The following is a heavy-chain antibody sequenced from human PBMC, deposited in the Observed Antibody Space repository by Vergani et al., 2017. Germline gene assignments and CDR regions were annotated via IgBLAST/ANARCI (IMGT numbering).Heavy chain of an antibody. Sequence: QVQLQQWGGGLLKPSETLSLTCVVNGGSFTSYHWTWIRQSPGEGLEWVGDIDHTGRPDYNTSLKSRLTMSVDKSRNQLSLTLNSVTATDTAIYFCARVNTETNGHLYYYYDMDVWGQGTAVTVS. CDR1: GGSFTSYH. V-gene: IGHV4-34*01. CDR3: ARVNTETNGHLYYYYDMDV. J-gene: IGHJ6*02. D-gene: IGHD4-11*01. CDR2: IDHTGRP.